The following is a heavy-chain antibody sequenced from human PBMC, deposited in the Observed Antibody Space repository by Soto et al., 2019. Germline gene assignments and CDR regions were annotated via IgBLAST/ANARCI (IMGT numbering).Heavy chain of an antibody. CDR1: GGSISSFF. Sequence: SETLSLTCTVSGGSISSFFRGWIRQPPGKGLEWIGYIYYSGSTNYNPSLKSRVTISVDTSKNQFSLKLSSVTAADTAVYYCARGELSLEFDYWGQGTLVTVSS. CDR3: ARGELSLEFDY. J-gene: IGHJ4*02. D-gene: IGHD3-16*02. V-gene: IGHV4-59*01. CDR2: IYYSGST.